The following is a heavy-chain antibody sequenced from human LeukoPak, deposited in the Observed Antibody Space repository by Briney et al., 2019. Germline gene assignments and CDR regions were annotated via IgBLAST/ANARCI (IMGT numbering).Heavy chain of an antibody. J-gene: IGHJ6*02. CDR2: IYYSGST. V-gene: IGHV4-31*03. Sequence: SSETLSLTCTVSGGSINSGGHYWSWIRQHPGKGLEYIGYIYYSGSTYYSPSLKNRVTISVETSKNQFSLMLSSVTVADTAVYYCARHYDPYGVDVWGQGTTVTVSS. CDR1: GGSINSGGHY. CDR3: ARHYDPYGVDV. D-gene: IGHD5-12*01.